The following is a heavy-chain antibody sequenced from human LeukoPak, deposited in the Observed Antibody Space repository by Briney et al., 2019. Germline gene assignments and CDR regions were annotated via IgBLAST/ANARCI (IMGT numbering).Heavy chain of an antibody. D-gene: IGHD4-17*01. J-gene: IGHJ4*02. V-gene: IGHV4-34*01. Sequence: SETLSLTCAVYGGSFSGYYWSWIRQPPGKGLEWIGEINHSGSTNYNPSLKSRVTISADTSKNQFSLKLSSVTAADTAVYYCARAKGYGDRYYFDYWGQGTLVTVSS. CDR3: ARAKGYGDRYYFDY. CDR1: GGSFSGYY. CDR2: INHSGST.